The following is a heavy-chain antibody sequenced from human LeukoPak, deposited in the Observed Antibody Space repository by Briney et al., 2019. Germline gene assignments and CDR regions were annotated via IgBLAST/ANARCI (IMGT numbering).Heavy chain of an antibody. D-gene: IGHD3-3*01. CDR2: ISGSGGST. Sequence: PGGSLRLSCAASGFTFSSYAMSWVRRAPGKGLEWVSAISGSGGSTYYADSVKGRFTISRDNSKNTLYLQMNSLRAEDTAVYYCARRITIFGVVMTYYYYGMDVWGQGTTATVSS. CDR3: ARRITIFGVVMTYYYYGMDV. CDR1: GFTFSSYA. V-gene: IGHV3-23*01. J-gene: IGHJ6*02.